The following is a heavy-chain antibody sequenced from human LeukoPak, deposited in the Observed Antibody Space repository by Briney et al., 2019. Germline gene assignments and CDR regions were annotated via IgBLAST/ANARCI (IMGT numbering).Heavy chain of an antibody. CDR2: IWYDGSNK. CDR3: AKGSEYSSSAFDY. D-gene: IGHD6-6*01. V-gene: IGHV3-33*06. Sequence: GXXLRLSCAASGFTFSSYGMHWVRQAPGKGLEWVAVIWYDGSNKYYADSVKGRFTISRDNSKNTLYLQMNSLRAEDTAVYYCAKGSEYSSSAFDYWGQGTLVTVSS. CDR1: GFTFSSYG. J-gene: IGHJ4*02.